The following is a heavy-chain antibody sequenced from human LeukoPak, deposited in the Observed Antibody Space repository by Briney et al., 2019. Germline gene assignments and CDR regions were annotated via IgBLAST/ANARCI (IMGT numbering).Heavy chain of an antibody. CDR2: ISGGGGTT. CDR1: GFTFKSYD. D-gene: IGHD7-27*01. Sequence: PGGSLRLSCAASGFTFKSYDMHWVRQAPGKGLEWVSAISGGGGTTYYADSVKGRFTISRDNSKNTLFLQMNSLRAEDTAVYCCAIDPNWGTHSWGQGVLVTVSS. V-gene: IGHV3-23*01. CDR3: AIDPNWGTHS. J-gene: IGHJ4*02.